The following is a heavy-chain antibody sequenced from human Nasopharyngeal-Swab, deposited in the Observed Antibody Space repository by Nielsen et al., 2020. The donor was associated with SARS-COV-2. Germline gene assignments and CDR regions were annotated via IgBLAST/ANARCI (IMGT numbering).Heavy chain of an antibody. CDR3: ARGSAFLLRYFDWSPLRPFDY. Sequence: SETLSLTCAVYGGSFSGYYWSWIRQPPGKGLEWIGEINHSGSTNYNPSLKSRVTISVDTSKNQFSLKLSSVTAADTAVYYCARGSAFLLRYFDWSPLRPFDYWGQGTLVTVSS. V-gene: IGHV4-34*01. CDR2: INHSGST. J-gene: IGHJ4*02. CDR1: GGSFSGYY. D-gene: IGHD3-9*01.